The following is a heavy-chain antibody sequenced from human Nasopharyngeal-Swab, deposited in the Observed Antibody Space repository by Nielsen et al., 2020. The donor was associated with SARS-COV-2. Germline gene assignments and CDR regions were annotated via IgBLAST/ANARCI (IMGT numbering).Heavy chain of an antibody. CDR2: IYHSGST. J-gene: IGHJ6*03. V-gene: IGHV4-4*02. CDR3: ASPQGSSGHYYMDV. Sequence: WIRQPPGKGLEWIGEIYHSGSTNCNPSLKSRVTISVDKSKNQFSLKLSSVTAADTAVYYCASPQGSSGHYYMDVWGKGTTVTVSS. D-gene: IGHD3-22*01.